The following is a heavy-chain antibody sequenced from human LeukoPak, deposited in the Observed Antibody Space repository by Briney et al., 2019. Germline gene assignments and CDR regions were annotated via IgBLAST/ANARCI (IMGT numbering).Heavy chain of an antibody. V-gene: IGHV4-34*01. CDR2: INHSGST. Sequence: SETLSLTSAVYGGSFSGYYWTWIRQPPGNGLEWIGEINHSGSTNYNPSPKSRVSISVDTSKNQFSLKVSFVTAADTAVYYCTRGNHHSSGYYTIDYWGQGALVTVSS. CDR1: GGSFSGYY. D-gene: IGHD3-22*01. J-gene: IGHJ4*02. CDR3: TRGNHHSSGYYTIDY.